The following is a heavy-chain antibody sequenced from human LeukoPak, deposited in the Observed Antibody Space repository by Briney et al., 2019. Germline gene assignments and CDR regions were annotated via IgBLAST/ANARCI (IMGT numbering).Heavy chain of an antibody. D-gene: IGHD1-26*01. CDR2: INAGNGNT. CDR1: GYTFTSYA. Sequence: ASVNVSCKASGYTFTSYAMQWVRQAPGQRLEWMGWINAGNGNTKYSQEFQGRVTITRDTSASTAYMELSSLRSEDMAVYYCARIYGADDYGDYWGQGTLVTVSS. J-gene: IGHJ4*02. CDR3: ARIYGADDYGDY. V-gene: IGHV1-3*03.